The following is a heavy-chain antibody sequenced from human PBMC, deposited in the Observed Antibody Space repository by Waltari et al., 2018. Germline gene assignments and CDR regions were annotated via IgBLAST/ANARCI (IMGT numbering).Heavy chain of an antibody. V-gene: IGHV2-5*01. CDR1: GFSLSTSGVG. CDR3: AHHFWQQLVSNGMDV. J-gene: IGHJ6*02. CDR2: IYWNDDK. D-gene: IGHD6-13*01. Sequence: QITLKESGPTLVKPTQTLTLTCTFSGFSLSTSGVGVGWIRQPPGKALEWLALIYWNDDKRYIPSLKRRLTITKDTSKNQVVLTMTNMDPVDTATYYCAHHFWQQLVSNGMDVWGQGTTVTVSS.